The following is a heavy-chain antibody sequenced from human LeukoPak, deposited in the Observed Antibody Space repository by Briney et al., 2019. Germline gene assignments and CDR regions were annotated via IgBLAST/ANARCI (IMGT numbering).Heavy chain of an antibody. Sequence: SETLSLTCTVSGGTIATYYWSWIRQPPGKGLEWIGYIYYNGHTDYNPSLKSRVTISVHTSKNQFSLKLSSVTAADTAVYYCARDRHWTNDWVFDYWGQGTLVTVSS. D-gene: IGHD1/OR15-1a*01. CDR3: ARDRHWTNDWVFDY. CDR1: GGTIATYY. V-gene: IGHV4-59*01. CDR2: IYYNGHT. J-gene: IGHJ4*02.